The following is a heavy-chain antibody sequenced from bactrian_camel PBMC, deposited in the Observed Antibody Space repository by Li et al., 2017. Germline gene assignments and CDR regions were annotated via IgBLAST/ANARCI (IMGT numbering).Heavy chain of an antibody. CDR2: ISTDGST. D-gene: IGHD1*01. Sequence: HVQLVESGGGSVQAGGSLRLSCTASGFTVDAFDMGWYRRAPGKECELVSVISTDGSTKYSESAKGRFTISQDNAKNAVDLQMNSLKPDDTAVYYCAATGQMLSVAGCRTQGTQVTVS. V-gene: IGHV3S63*01. J-gene: IGHJ4*01. CDR1: GFTVDAFD.